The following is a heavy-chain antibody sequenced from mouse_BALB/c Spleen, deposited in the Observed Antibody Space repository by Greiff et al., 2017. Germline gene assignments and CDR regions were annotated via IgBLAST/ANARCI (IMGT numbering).Heavy chain of an antibody. Sequence: EVKVVESGGGLVQPGGSMKLSCVASGFTFSNYWMNWVRQSPEKGLEWVAEIRLKSNNYATHYAESVKGRFTISRDDSKSSVYLQMNNLRAEDTGIYYCTRRRVPYAMDYWGQGTSVTVSS. CDR3: TRRRVPYAMDY. CDR2: IRLKSNNYAT. J-gene: IGHJ4*01. V-gene: IGHV6-6*02. CDR1: GFTFSNYW.